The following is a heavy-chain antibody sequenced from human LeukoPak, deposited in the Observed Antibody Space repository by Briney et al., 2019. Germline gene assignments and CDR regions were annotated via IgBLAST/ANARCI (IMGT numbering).Heavy chain of an antibody. Sequence: GGSLRLSCEASGYTFSSYWMDWVRQAPGKGLEWVANIKHDGSEQYYVDSVKGRFTISRDNGRNLLYLQMNSLRVEDTAVYYCARDKYGAYSDFWGQGTLVTVSS. CDR2: IKHDGSEQ. CDR3: ARDKYGAYSDF. CDR1: GYTFSSYW. D-gene: IGHD4-17*01. J-gene: IGHJ4*02. V-gene: IGHV3-7*01.